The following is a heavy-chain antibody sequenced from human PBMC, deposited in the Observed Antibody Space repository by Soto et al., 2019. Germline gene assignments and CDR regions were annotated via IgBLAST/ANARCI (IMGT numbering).Heavy chain of an antibody. CDR1: GYSISTGFN. CDR3: ARDMHAGFTHYFDP. V-gene: IGHV4-38-2*02. CDR2: IYHSGST. J-gene: IGHJ5*02. Sequence: PSETLSLTCAVSGYSISTGFNWAWIRQPPGKGLEWIGSIYHSGSTYYNLSLKSRVTISSDASKNQLSLKLTSMTSADTAVYYCARDMHAGFTHYFDPWGQGTLVTVSS. D-gene: IGHD1-26*01.